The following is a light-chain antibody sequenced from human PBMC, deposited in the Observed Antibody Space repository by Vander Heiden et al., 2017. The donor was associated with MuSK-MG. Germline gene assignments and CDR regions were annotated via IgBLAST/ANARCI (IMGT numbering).Light chain of an antibody. V-gene: IGKV1-39*01. Sequence: DIQMTQSPSSLSASVGDRVTISCRASQSISKYLNWYQQKPGQAPKLLISAASSLQSGVPSRFSGSGSGADFTLSISNLQPDDFATYYCQQTYTTPYTFGQGTKLEIK. CDR1: QSISKY. CDR3: QQTYTTPYT. J-gene: IGKJ2*01. CDR2: AAS.